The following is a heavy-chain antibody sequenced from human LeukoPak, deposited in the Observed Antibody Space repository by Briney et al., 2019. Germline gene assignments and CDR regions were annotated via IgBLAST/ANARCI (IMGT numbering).Heavy chain of an antibody. CDR3: AKVDVNVNWGFDY. J-gene: IGHJ4*02. CDR1: GGSISSNNYY. D-gene: IGHD7-27*01. CDR2: FSGSGGRA. Sequence: ETLSLTCTVSGGSISSNNYYWGWIRQPPGKGLEWVSAFSGSGGRAYYADSVKGRFTISRDNSKNTLYLQMNSLRVEDTALYYCAKVDVNVNWGFDYWGQGTLVTVSS. V-gene: IGHV3-23*01.